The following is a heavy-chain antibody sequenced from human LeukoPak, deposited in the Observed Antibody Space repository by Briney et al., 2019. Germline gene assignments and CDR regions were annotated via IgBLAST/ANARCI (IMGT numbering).Heavy chain of an antibody. CDR3: ARGKGRFGELLSNWFDP. D-gene: IGHD3-10*01. CDR1: GGSISSYY. V-gene: IGHV4-59*01. J-gene: IGHJ5*02. Sequence: SETLSLTCTVSGGSISSYYWSWIRQPPGKGLEWIGYIYTSGSTNYNPSLKSRVTISVDTSKNQFSLKLSSVTAADTAVYYCARGKGRFGELLSNWFDPWGQGTLVTVSS. CDR2: IYTSGST.